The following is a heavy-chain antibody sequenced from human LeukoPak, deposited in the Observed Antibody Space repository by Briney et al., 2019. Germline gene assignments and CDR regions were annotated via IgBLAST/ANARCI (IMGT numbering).Heavy chain of an antibody. CDR3: ARGGEGYNDDAFEV. CDR2: VYHTGST. CDR1: GYSISRGYY. D-gene: IGHD5-24*01. J-gene: IGHJ3*01. V-gene: IGHV4-38-2*01. Sequence: ASETLSLTCAVSGYSISRGYYWALIRPPPGKGLEWIGTVYHTGSTYYNPSLDSRVTISVDTSKNEFSLNLKSVTAADTAVYYCARGGEGYNDDAFEVWGLGTAVTVSS.